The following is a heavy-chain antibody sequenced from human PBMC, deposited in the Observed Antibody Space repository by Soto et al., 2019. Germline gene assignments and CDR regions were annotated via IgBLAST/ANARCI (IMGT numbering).Heavy chain of an antibody. CDR3: ARDLATSSGSYRDYYYYYMDV. D-gene: IGHD3-10*01. J-gene: IGHJ6*03. Sequence: SETLSLTCTVSGGSISSGGYYWSWIRQHPGKGLEWFGYIYYSGSTYYNPSLKGRVTISVDTSKNQFSLKLSSVTAADTAVYYCARDLATSSGSYRDYYYYYMDVWGKGTTVTVSS. V-gene: IGHV4-31*03. CDR2: IYYSGST. CDR1: GGSISSGGYY.